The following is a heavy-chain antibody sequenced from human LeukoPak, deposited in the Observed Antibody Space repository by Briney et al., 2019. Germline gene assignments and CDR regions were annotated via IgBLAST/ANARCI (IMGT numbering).Heavy chain of an antibody. V-gene: IGHV3-7*04. Sequence: PGGSLRLSCAASGFTFSSYWMSWVRQAPGKGLEWVANIKQDGSEKYYVDSVKGRFAISRDNAKNSLYLQMSSLRAEDTAVYYCARGNWFGARGNSDFDCWGQGTLVTVSS. CDR2: IKQDGSEK. CDR3: ARGNWFGARGNSDFDC. J-gene: IGHJ4*02. CDR1: GFTFSSYW. D-gene: IGHD4-23*01.